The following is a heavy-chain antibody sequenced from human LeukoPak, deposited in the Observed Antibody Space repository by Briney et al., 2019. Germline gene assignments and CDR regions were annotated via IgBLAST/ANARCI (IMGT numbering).Heavy chain of an antibody. V-gene: IGHV3-64*01. CDR1: GFTFSSYA. CDR3: ARVGSGSYYY. J-gene: IGHJ4*02. CDR2: ISSNGGST. D-gene: IGHD3-10*01. Sequence: GGSLRLSCAASGFTFSSYAMHWVRQAPGKGLGYVSAISSNGGSTYYANSVKGRFTISRDNSKNTLYLQMGSLRAEVMAVYYCARVGSGSYYYWGQGTLVTVSS.